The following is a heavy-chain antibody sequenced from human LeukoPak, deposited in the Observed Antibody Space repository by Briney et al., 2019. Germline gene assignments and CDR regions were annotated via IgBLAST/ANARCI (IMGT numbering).Heavy chain of an antibody. J-gene: IGHJ5*02. Sequence: SETLSLTCTVSGGSISSSSYYWGWIRQPPGKGLEWIGSIYYSGSTYYNPSLKSRVTISVDTSKNQFSLKLSSVTAADTAVYYCASPADDDFNPNCFDPWGQGTLVTVSS. CDR1: GGSISSSSYY. V-gene: IGHV4-39*01. CDR3: ASPADDDFNPNCFDP. D-gene: IGHD4-17*01. CDR2: IYYSGST.